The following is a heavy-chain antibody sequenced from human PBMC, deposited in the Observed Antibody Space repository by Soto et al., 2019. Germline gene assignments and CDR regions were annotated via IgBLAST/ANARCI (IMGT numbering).Heavy chain of an antibody. Sequence: KPPETLSLTCAVSGGSFTSNNWWTWVRQPPGQGLEWIGDIYRTGSTNYNPSLKSRVTISLDKSENQFSLKVTSLTAADTAVYYCASRDPGTSVDYWGQGTLVTVSS. J-gene: IGHJ4*02. D-gene: IGHD1-1*01. CDR3: ASRDPGTSVDY. V-gene: IGHV4-4*03. CDR2: IYRTGST. CDR1: GGSFTSNNW.